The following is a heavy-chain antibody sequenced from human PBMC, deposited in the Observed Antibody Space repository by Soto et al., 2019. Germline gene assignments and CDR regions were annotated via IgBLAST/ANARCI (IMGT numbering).Heavy chain of an antibody. CDR2: ISYDGSNK. D-gene: IGHD3-22*01. CDR1: GFTFSSYA. Sequence: GGSLRLSCAASGFTFSSYAMHWVRQAPGKGLEWVAVISYDGSNKYYADSVKGRFTISRDNSKNTLYLQMNSLRAEDTAVYYCARVVSGQITMMWNYYYYGMDVWGQGTTVTVSS. V-gene: IGHV3-30-3*01. CDR3: ARVVSGQITMMWNYYYYGMDV. J-gene: IGHJ6*02.